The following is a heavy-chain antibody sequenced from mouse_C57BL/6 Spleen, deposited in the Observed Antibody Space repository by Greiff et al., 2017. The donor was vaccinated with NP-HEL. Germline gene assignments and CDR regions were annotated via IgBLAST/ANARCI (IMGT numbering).Heavy chain of an antibody. CDR1: GYTFTSYW. D-gene: IGHD2-4*01. CDR2: IDPNSGGT. V-gene: IGHV1-72*01. J-gene: IGHJ4*01. CDR3: ARNYYDYDDGRGDY. Sequence: QVQLKQPGAELVKPGASVKLSCKASGYTFTSYWMHWVKQRPGRGLEWIGRIDPNSGGTKYNEKFKSKATLTVDKPSSTAYMQLSSLTSEDSAVYYCARNYYDYDDGRGDYWGQGTSVTVSS.